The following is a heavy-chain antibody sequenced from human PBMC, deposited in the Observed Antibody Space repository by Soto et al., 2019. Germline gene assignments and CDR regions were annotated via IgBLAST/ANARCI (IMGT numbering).Heavy chain of an antibody. Sequence: ASVKVSCKASGYTFTSYAMHWVRQAPGQRLEWMGWINAGNGNTKYSQKFQGRVTITRDTSASTAYMELSSLRSEDTAVYYCARDRDSRGWYPSYYFDFWGQGTLVTVS. V-gene: IGHV1-3*01. CDR2: INAGNGNT. CDR1: GYTFTSYA. D-gene: IGHD6-19*01. CDR3: ARDRDSRGWYPSYYFDF. J-gene: IGHJ4*02.